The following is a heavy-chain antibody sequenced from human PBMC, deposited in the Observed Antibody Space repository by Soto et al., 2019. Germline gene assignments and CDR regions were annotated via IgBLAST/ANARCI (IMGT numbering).Heavy chain of an antibody. CDR3: AGSGGSYEFDY. J-gene: IGHJ4*02. Sequence: QMQLVQSGAELKKTGSTEKVSCKASGYTFTYRYLHWVRQAPGQALEWMGWITPFNGNTNYAQKFQDRVTITRDRSMSTAYMELSSLRSEDTAMYYCAGSGGSYEFDYWGQGTLVTVSS. V-gene: IGHV1-45*02. CDR2: ITPFNGNT. D-gene: IGHD5-18*01. CDR1: GYTFTYRY.